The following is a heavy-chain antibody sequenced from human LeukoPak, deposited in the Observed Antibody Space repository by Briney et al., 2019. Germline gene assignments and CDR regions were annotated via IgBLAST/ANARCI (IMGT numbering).Heavy chain of an antibody. CDR2: IKEDGTET. CDR1: VFRFSSHG. V-gene: IGHV3-7*03. Sequence: GGSLTLSCAASVFRFSSHGMSWVRLAPGKGLEWVANIKEDGTETYYVDSVKGRFTISRDNAKNSLYLQMNSLRVEDTAVYYCAKEGRSLQTYWGQGTLVTVSS. CDR3: AKEGRSLQTY. J-gene: IGHJ4*02. D-gene: IGHD5-24*01.